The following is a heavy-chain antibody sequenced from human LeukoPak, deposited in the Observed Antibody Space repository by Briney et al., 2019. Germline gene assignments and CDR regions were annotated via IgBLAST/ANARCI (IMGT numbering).Heavy chain of an antibody. V-gene: IGHV3-21*01. D-gene: IGHD6-13*01. Sequence: GGSLRLSCAASGFTFSSYSMNWVRQAPGKGLEWVSSISSSSSYIYYADSVKGRFTISRDNAKNSLYLQMNSLRAEDTAVYYCARVSSSLARAFDIWGQGTMVTVSS. CDR2: ISSSSSYI. CDR1: GFTFSSYS. J-gene: IGHJ3*02. CDR3: ARVSSSLARAFDI.